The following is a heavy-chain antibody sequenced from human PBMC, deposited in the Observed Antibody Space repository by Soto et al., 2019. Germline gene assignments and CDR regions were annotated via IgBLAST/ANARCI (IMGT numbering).Heavy chain of an antibody. J-gene: IGHJ3*02. D-gene: IGHD3-22*01. V-gene: IGHV3-48*02. CDR1: GFNFSTYS. Sequence: EVQLVESGGALVQPGGSLRLSCAASGFNFSTYSMNWVRQAPGKGLEWVSYISGTSNTIEYADSVKGRFTISRDNAKNTPLMQMISMRDEETAVYYCTRTRYDTGGYAFDIWGQGTKVTVSS. CDR3: TRTRYDTGGYAFDI. CDR2: ISGTSNTI.